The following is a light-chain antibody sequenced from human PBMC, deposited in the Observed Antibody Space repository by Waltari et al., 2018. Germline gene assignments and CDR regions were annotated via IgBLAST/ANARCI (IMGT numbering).Light chain of an antibody. Sequence: EIVLTQSPGTLSLSPGERTTLSCRASQTVSRNHLAWYQQKPGQAPRLLIYAASSRPPGIPDRFSGSGSGTEFTLTISRLEAEDFAVYYCQQDVSSPPGVTFGPGTKVDIK. V-gene: IGKV3-20*01. J-gene: IGKJ3*01. CDR1: QTVSRNH. CDR2: AAS. CDR3: QQDVSSPPGVT.